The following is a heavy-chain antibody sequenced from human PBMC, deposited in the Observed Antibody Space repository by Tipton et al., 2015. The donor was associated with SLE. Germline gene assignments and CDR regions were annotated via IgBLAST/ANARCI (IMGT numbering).Heavy chain of an antibody. CDR3: ARLRFDYFDY. J-gene: IGHJ4*02. CDR2: IHTSGST. Sequence: TLSLTCAVYGGSFSGYYWSWIRQPPGKGLEWIGYIHTSGSTNYNPSLKSRVTMSVDTSRDQFSLKLDSVTAADAAVYYCARLRFDYFDYWGQGTLVTVSS. V-gene: IGHV4-4*09. CDR1: GGSFSGYY.